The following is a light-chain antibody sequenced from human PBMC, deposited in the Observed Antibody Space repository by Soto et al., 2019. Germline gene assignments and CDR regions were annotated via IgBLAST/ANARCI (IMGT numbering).Light chain of an antibody. J-gene: IGKJ1*01. CDR3: LHYHSYPRT. CDR2: AAS. Sequence: AIQLTQSPSSLSASVGDRVTITCRASQAIRTALGWYQQRPGKVPKLLIYAASTLQSGVPSRFSGSGSGTDFTLTISSLQPEDFATYYCLHYHSYPRTFGRGTKVEIK. CDR1: QAIRTA. V-gene: IGKV1-6*01.